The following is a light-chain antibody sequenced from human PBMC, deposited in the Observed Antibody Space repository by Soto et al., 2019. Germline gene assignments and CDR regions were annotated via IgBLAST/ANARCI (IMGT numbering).Light chain of an antibody. J-gene: IGKJ1*01. V-gene: IGKV3-11*01. CDR1: QSVASSY. Sequence: EIMLTQSPGTLSLSPGERATLSCRASQSVASSYLGWYQQKPGQAPRLLIYATSNRATGIPARFSGSGSGTDFTLTISSLEPEDFAVYYCQQRGNWPWTFGQGTKVEIK. CDR3: QQRGNWPWT. CDR2: ATS.